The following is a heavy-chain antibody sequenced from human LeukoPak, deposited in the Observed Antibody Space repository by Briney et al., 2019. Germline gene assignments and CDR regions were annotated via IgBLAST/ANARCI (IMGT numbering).Heavy chain of an antibody. V-gene: IGHV4-4*07. CDR3: ARSSRPAKYYDNGMDV. D-gene: IGHD6-13*01. J-gene: IGHJ6*02. CDR1: GDSMSSYY. CDR2: IHTSWTT. Sequence: SETLSLTCTVSGDSMSSYYWNFIRQPAGKGLEWIGRIHTSWTTYYNPSLKSRVTISVDTSKNQFSLKLSSVTAADTAVYYCARSSRPAKYYDNGMDVWGQGTTVTVSS.